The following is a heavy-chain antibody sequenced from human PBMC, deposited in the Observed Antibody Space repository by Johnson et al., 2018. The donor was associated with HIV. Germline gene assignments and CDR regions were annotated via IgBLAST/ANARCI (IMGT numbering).Heavy chain of an antibody. J-gene: IGHJ3*02. D-gene: IGHD6-13*01. CDR3: ATQDRIAATGLLDTFDI. CDR2: IGTAGDT. V-gene: IGHV3-13*01. CDR1: GFTFSSYD. Sequence: VQLVESGGGLVQPGGSLRLSCAASGFTFSSYDMHWVRQATGKGLEWVSAIGTAGDTYYPGSVKGRFTISRENAKNLLYLQMDNLRTADTAIYYCATQDRIAATGLLDTFDIWG.